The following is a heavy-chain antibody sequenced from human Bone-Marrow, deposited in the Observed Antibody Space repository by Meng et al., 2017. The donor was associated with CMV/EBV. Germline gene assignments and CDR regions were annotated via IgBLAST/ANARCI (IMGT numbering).Heavy chain of an antibody. D-gene: IGHD6-13*01. CDR3: AIQSSSWYVDAFDI. CDR2: ISWNSGSI. Sequence: SLRPSCAASGFTSDDYAMHWVRQAPGKGLEWVSGISWNSGSIGDADSVKGRFTISKDNAKNSLYLQMNSLRAEDMALYYGAIQSSSWYVDAFDIWGQGTMVTGSS. J-gene: IGHJ3*02. CDR1: GFTSDDYA. V-gene: IGHV3-9*02.